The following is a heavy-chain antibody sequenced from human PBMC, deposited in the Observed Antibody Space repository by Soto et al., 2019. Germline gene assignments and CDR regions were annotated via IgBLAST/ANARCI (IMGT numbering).Heavy chain of an antibody. Sequence: SETLSLTCTVSGGSISSGDYYWSWIRQPPGKGLEWIGYIYYSGNSYYNPSLKSRITISLDTSKNQFSLKLSAVVAGDTAVYYCSSAIQYFFGTSGYPTGPHFAFDNWGQGTMVTV. CDR3: SSAIQYFFGTSGYPTGPHFAFDN. CDR2: IYYSGNS. D-gene: IGHD3-22*01. V-gene: IGHV4-30-4*01. CDR1: GGSISSGDYY. J-gene: IGHJ3*02.